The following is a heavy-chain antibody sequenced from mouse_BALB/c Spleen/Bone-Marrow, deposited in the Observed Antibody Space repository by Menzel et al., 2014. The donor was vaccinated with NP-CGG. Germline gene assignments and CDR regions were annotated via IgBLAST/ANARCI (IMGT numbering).Heavy chain of an antibody. CDR3: TRGTAAVVAADFDY. CDR2: INPSTGYT. Sequence: VQLQQSGAELAKPGASVKMSCKASGYTFTSYWMHWVKQRPGQGLEWIGYINPSTGYTNYNQRFKDKATLTADKSSSTAYMQLRSLTSEDSAIYYCTRGTAAVVAADFDYWGQGTTLTVSS. D-gene: IGHD1-1*01. V-gene: IGHV1-7*01. CDR1: GYTFTSYW. J-gene: IGHJ2*01.